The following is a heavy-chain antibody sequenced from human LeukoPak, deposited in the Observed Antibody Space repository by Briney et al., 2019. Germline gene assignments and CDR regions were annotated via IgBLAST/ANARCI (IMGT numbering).Heavy chain of an antibody. Sequence: ASVKVSCKASGYTFTSYGISWVRQAPGHGLEWMGCITPNSDDTDYAQKFQGRVTMTRDTSINTAYMELTRLRSDDTAVYFCASGDYSGTKPDPIDMWGQGTLVAVSS. CDR1: GYTFTSYG. V-gene: IGHV1-2*02. J-gene: IGHJ3*02. CDR3: ASGDYSGTKPDPIDM. D-gene: IGHD3-10*01. CDR2: ITPNSDDT.